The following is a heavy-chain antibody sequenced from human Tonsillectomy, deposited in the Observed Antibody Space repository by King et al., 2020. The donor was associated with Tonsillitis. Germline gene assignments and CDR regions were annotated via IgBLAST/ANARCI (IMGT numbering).Heavy chain of an antibody. CDR3: ARDLDSGDLISLAN. CDR2: ISYDGSYE. Sequence: VQLVESGGGVVQPGRSLRLSCAASGFTLSNYAMHWVRQAPGKGLEWVALISYDGSYEYYADSVKGRFTISRDNSKNTLYLQMNSLRTEDTAVYYCARDLDSGDLISLANWGQGTLVTVSS. CDR1: GFTLSNYA. V-gene: IGHV3-30*04. J-gene: IGHJ4*02. D-gene: IGHD2-21*02.